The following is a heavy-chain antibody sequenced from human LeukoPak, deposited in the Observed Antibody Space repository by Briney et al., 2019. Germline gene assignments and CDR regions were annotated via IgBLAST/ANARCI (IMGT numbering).Heavy chain of an antibody. CDR2: IIPIFGTA. V-gene: IGHV1-69*05. D-gene: IGHD2-2*02. Sequence: GASVKVSCKASGGTFSSYAISWVRQAPGQGLEWMGGIIPIFGTANYAQKFQGRVTITTDESTSTAYMELSSLRSEDTAVYYCATKDVSGYCSSTSCYTFDYWGQGTLVTVSS. CDR1: GGTFSSYA. CDR3: ATKDVSGYCSSTSCYTFDY. J-gene: IGHJ4*02.